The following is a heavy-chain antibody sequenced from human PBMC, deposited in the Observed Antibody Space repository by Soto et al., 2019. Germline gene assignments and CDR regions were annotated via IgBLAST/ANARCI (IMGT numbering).Heavy chain of an antibody. CDR3: ARSSGSYYKPLGGMDV. J-gene: IGHJ6*02. D-gene: IGHD3-10*01. Sequence: QVQLQESGPGLVKASQTLSLTCTVSGDAISSGGYYWSWVRQHPGKGLEWIGYIYYSGSIYYNPSLWSRVTISVDTSKNQFSLKLSSVTAADTAVYFCARSSGSYYKPLGGMDVWGQGTTVTVSS. CDR2: IYYSGSI. CDR1: GDAISSGGYY. V-gene: IGHV4-31*03.